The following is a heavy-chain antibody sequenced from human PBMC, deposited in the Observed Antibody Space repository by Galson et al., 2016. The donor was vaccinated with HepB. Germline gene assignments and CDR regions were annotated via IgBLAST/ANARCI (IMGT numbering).Heavy chain of an antibody. CDR2: IRSNAYGATT. J-gene: IGHJ4*02. CDR3: TREHLRSPVSFFDC. D-gene: IGHD4-17*01. V-gene: IGHV3-49*04. Sequence: SLRLSCATSGFSFGDYAMSWVRQAPGKGLEWLGFIRSNAYGATTKYAASVKGRFTISRDDSKSIAYLQMDSLKTEDTAVYYCTREHLRSPVSFFDCWGQGTLVPVSS. CDR1: GFSFGDYA.